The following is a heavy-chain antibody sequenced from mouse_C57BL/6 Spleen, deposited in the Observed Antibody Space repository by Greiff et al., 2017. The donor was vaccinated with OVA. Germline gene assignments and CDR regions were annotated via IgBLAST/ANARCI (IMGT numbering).Heavy chain of an antibody. Sequence: EVKLMESGGGLVKPGGSLKLSCAASGFTFSSYTMSWVRQTPEKRLEWVATISGGGGNTYYPDSVKGRFTISRDNAKNTLYLQMSSLRSEDTALYYCARQGYYILDYWGQGTTLTVSS. CDR2: ISGGGGNT. J-gene: IGHJ2*01. CDR3: ARQGYYILDY. V-gene: IGHV5-9*01. CDR1: GFTFSSYT. D-gene: IGHD2-12*01.